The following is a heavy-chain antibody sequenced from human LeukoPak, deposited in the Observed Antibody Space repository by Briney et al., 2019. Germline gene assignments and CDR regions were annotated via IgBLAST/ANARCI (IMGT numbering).Heavy chain of an antibody. CDR2: IRASGSTI. CDR1: GFTFSNYN. Sequence: GSLRLSCTASGFTFSNYNMNWVRQAPGKGLEWVPYIRASGSTIYYADSVKGRFTISRDNARSSLSLQMNNLRAEDTAVYYCARPIYSSSRYFDLWGRGTLVTVSS. V-gene: IGHV3-48*04. J-gene: IGHJ2*01. CDR3: ARPIYSSSRYFDL. D-gene: IGHD6-6*01.